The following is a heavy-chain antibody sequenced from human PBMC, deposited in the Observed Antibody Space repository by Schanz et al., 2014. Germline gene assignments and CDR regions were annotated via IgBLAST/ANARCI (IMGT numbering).Heavy chain of an antibody. CDR2: IIHSGRT. V-gene: IGHV4-34*12. J-gene: IGHJ4*02. D-gene: IGHD6-13*01. CDR3: ATGGYSMTR. Sequence: QVPLQQWGAGLLKPSETLSLTCAVYGGSFSGYYWTWIRQPPGKGLEWIGEIIHSGRTNYNPSLKSRVTISVDPSKNQFSLKLSSVTAAETAVYYCATGGYSMTRWGQGTLVTVSS. CDR1: GGSFSGYY.